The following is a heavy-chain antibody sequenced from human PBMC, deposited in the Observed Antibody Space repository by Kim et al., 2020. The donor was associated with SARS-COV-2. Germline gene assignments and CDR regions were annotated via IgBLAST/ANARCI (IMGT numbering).Heavy chain of an antibody. CDR3: AKAGASANYHYYGMDV. V-gene: IGHV3-30*18. J-gene: IGHJ6*02. D-gene: IGHD3-10*01. Sequence: GGSLRLSCAASGFTFSSYGMHWVRQAPGKGLEWVAVISYHGSNKYYGDSVKGRFTISRDNSKNTLYVQMNSLRAEHTAVYYCAKAGASANYHYYGMDVWGQGTTVTVSS. CDR1: GFTFSSYG. CDR2: ISYHGSNK.